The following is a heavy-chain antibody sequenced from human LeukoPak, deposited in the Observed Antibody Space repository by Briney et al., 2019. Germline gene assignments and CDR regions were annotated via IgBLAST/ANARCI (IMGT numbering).Heavy chain of an antibody. CDR3: AKDLDSSGFGFDY. CDR2: ISYDGSNK. V-gene: IGHV3-30*18. CDR1: GFTSSSYD. J-gene: IGHJ4*02. Sequence: GGSLRLSCAVSGFTSSSYDMHWVRQAPGKGLEWVAVISYDGSNKYYADSVKGRFTISRDNSKNTLYLQMNSLRAEDTAVYYCAKDLDSSGFGFDYWGQGTLVTVSS. D-gene: IGHD6-19*01.